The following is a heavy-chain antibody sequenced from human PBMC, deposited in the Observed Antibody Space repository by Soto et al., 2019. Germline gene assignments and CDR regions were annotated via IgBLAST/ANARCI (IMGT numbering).Heavy chain of an antibody. D-gene: IGHD3-22*01. CDR2: IRPKTGGT. CDR1: GYMFTGYF. Sequence: QVQLVQSGAEVKTPGASVKVSCQASGYMFTGYFMHWVRQSPGQGLEWMGWIRPKTGGTNYAQKFQGRVTMTSDTSINTSYLELSRLIAEDTAVYYCEPYSDITHQVFGYWGQGNLVTGSS. V-gene: IGHV1-2*02. J-gene: IGHJ4*02. CDR3: EPYSDITHQVFGY.